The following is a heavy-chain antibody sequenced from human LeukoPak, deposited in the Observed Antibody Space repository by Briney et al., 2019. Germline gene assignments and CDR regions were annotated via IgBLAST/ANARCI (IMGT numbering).Heavy chain of an antibody. CDR2: INWNGGST. CDR1: GFTFDDYG. Sequence: PGGSLRLSCAASGFTFDDYGMSWVRQAPGKGLEWVSGINWNGGSTGYADSVKGRFTISRDNAKNSLYLQMNSLRAEDTALYYCARHGGGYTYGPRLYFDQWGQGTLVTVSS. CDR3: ARHGGGYTYGPRLYFDQ. V-gene: IGHV3-20*04. J-gene: IGHJ4*02. D-gene: IGHD5-18*01.